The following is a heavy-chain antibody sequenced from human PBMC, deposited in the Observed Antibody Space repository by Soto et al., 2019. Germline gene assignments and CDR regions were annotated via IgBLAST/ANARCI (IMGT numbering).Heavy chain of an antibody. CDR2: ISYDGSNK. CDR3: VKVYTSSWWRLDY. J-gene: IGHJ4*02. CDR1: GFTFSSYG. Sequence: PGGSLRLSCAASGFTFSSYGMHWVRQAPGKGLEWVAVISYDGSNKYYADSVKGRFTISRDNSKNTLYLQMNSLRAEDTAVYYCVKVYTSSWWRLDYWGRGTLVTVSS. D-gene: IGHD6-13*01. V-gene: IGHV3-30*18.